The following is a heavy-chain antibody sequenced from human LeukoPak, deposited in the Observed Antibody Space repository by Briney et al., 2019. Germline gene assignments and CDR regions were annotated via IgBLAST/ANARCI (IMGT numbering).Heavy chain of an antibody. V-gene: IGHV4-59*12. CDR1: GGSISSYY. J-gene: IGHJ6*03. Sequence: PSETLSLTCTVSGGSISSYYWSWIRQPPGKGLEWIGYIYYSGSTNYNPSLKSRVTISVDTSKNQFSLKLSSVTAADTAVYYCARERSSSWYFHYYYYMDVWGKGTTVTVSS. CDR3: ARERSSSWYFHYYYYMDV. CDR2: IYYSGST. D-gene: IGHD6-13*01.